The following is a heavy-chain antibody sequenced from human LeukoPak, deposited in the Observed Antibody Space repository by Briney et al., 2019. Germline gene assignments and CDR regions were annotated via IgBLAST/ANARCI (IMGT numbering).Heavy chain of an antibody. J-gene: IGHJ3*02. D-gene: IGHD2-2*01. V-gene: IGHV3-48*01. CDR3: ARDPGYCSSTSCRMTPDAFDI. CDR2: ISSSSSTI. CDR1: GFTFSSYS. Sequence: GGSLRLSCAASGFTFSSYSMNWVRQAPGKGLEWVSYISSSSSTIYYADSVKGRFTISRDNAKNSLYLQMNSLRAEDTAVYYCARDPGYCSSTSCRMTPDAFDIWGQGTMVTVSS.